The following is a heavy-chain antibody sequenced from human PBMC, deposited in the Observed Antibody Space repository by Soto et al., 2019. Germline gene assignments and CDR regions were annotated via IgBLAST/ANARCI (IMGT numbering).Heavy chain of an antibody. J-gene: IGHJ4*02. V-gene: IGHV3-21*01. Sequence: VGSLRLSCEASGFTFSSYTMNWVRQAPGKGLEWVSSISSSSSYIFYADSVNGRFTISRDNAKNSLFLQMSSLRVDDTAVYFCARDLSYSEVAAPFDHWGQGTQVTVSS. CDR3: ARDLSYSEVAAPFDH. CDR1: GFTFSSYT. CDR2: ISSSSSYI. D-gene: IGHD6-13*01.